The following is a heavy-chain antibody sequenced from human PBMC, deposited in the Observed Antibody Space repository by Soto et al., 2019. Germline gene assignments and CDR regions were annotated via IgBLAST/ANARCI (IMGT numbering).Heavy chain of an antibody. CDR2: IGSKGETYAT. CDR3: SRDDSDWFFN. Sequence: PGGSLRLSCAASGFTFCASALQWVRQASGKGLEWLGRIGSKGETYATAYAASVKGRFTISRDDSKNTAYLQMNSLESEDTAVYYCSRDDSDWFFNWGRGTLVTSPQ. J-gene: IGHJ4*02. D-gene: IGHD3-9*01. CDR1: GFTFCASA. V-gene: IGHV3-73*01.